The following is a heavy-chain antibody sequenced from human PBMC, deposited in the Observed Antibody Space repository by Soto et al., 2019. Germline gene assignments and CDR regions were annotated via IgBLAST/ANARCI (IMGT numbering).Heavy chain of an antibody. CDR2: ISYDGSNK. CDR3: ARGSTIFGVVIRAPFDAFDI. Sequence: QVQLVESGGGVVQPGRSLRLSCAASGFTFSSYAMHWVRQAPGKGLEWVAVISYDGSNKYYADSVKGRFTIPRDNSKNTLYLQMNSLRAEDTAVYYCARGSTIFGVVIRAPFDAFDIWGQGTMVTVSS. D-gene: IGHD3-3*01. J-gene: IGHJ3*02. CDR1: GFTFSSYA. V-gene: IGHV3-30-3*01.